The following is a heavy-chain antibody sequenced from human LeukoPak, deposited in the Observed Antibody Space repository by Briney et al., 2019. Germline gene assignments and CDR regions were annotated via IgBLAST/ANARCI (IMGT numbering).Heavy chain of an antibody. D-gene: IGHD5-18*01. Sequence: GGSLRLSCAASGFTFSNAWMSWVRQAPGKGVEWVGRIKSKTDGGTTDYAAAVKGRFTISRDDSKNTLYLQMNSLKTEDTAVYYCTTSANTAMATFGYWGQGTLVTVSS. J-gene: IGHJ4*02. V-gene: IGHV3-15*01. CDR2: IKSKTDGGTT. CDR1: GFTFSNAW. CDR3: TTSANTAMATFGY.